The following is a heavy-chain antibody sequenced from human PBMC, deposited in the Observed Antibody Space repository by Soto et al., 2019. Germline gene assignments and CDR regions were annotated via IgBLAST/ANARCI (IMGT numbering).Heavy chain of an antibody. CDR3: ARVERGTATTVVDAFDI. J-gene: IGHJ3*02. V-gene: IGHV4-34*01. Sequence: QVQLQQWGAGLLKPSETLSLTCAVFGGSVNSGNYYWSWIRQPPGKGLEWIGEMSHSGGTHFNPSLKSRITISVDTSKNQFSLKISSVTAAETALYYCARVERGTATTVVDAFDIWGPGTMGTVSS. D-gene: IGHD1-1*01. CDR1: GGSVNSGNYY. CDR2: MSHSGGT.